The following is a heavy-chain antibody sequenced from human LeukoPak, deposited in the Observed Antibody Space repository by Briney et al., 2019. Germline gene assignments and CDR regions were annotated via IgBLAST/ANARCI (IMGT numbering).Heavy chain of an antibody. CDR2: INHSGST. D-gene: IGHD4-17*01. Sequence: SETLSLTCAVYGGSFSGYYWSWIRQPPGKGLEWIGEINHSGSTNYNPSLKSRVTISVDTSKNQFSLKLSSVTAADTAVYYCARGSHYGDFGYWGQGTLVTVSS. J-gene: IGHJ4*02. CDR3: ARGSHYGDFGY. CDR1: GGSFSGYY. V-gene: IGHV4-34*01.